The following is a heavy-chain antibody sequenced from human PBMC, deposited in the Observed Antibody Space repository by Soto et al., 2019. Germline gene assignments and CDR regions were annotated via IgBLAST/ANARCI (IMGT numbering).Heavy chain of an antibody. J-gene: IGHJ5*02. Sequence: PGGSLRLSCAAYGFTFSSYAMTWVRRAAGKGLEWVSAISGSGGSTYYADSVKGRFTISRDNSKNTLYLQMNSLRAEDTAVYYRARSGLRSSTIGWFDPWGQGTLVTVSS. V-gene: IGHV3-23*01. D-gene: IGHD2-2*01. CDR1: GFTFSSYA. CDR3: ARSGLRSSTIGWFDP. CDR2: ISGSGGST.